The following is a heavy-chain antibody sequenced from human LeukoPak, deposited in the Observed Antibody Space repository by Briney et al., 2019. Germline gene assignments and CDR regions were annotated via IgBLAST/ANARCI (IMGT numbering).Heavy chain of an antibody. D-gene: IGHD2-21*02. CDR3: ARRLAYCGGDCYSFAFDI. J-gene: IGHJ3*02. V-gene: IGHV3-74*01. Sequence: GGPLRLSCAASGFTFSSYWMHWVRQAPGKGLVWVSRINSDGSSTSYADSVKGRFTISRDNAKNTLYLQMNSLRAEDTAVYYCARRLAYCGGDCYSFAFDIWGQGTMVTVSS. CDR2: INSDGSST. CDR1: GFTFSSYW.